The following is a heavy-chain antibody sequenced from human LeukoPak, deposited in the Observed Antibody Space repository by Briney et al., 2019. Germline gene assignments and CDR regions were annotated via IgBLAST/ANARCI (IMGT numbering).Heavy chain of an antibody. Sequence: ASVKVSCKASGGTFSSYASSWVRQAPGQGLEWMGGIIPIFGTANYAQKFQGRVTITADESTSTAYMELSSLRSEDTAVYYCARDGASYQLPRAGVRSYYGMDVWGQGTTVTVSS. V-gene: IGHV1-69*13. CDR1: GGTFSSYA. CDR3: ARDGASYQLPRAGVRSYYGMDV. D-gene: IGHD2-2*01. CDR2: IIPIFGTA. J-gene: IGHJ6*02.